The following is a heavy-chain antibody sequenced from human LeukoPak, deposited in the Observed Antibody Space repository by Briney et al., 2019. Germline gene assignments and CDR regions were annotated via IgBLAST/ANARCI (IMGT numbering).Heavy chain of an antibody. CDR1: GGSIRRYY. CDR2: IYYSGST. CDR3: ASGSYSFYYMDV. D-gene: IGHD1-26*01. V-gene: IGHV4-59*01. Sequence: PSETLSLTCSVSGGSIRRYYWSWIRQPPGKGLEWIGYIYYSGSTNYNTSLKSRVTISVDASKNQFSLRLSSVTAADTAVYYCASGSYSFYYMDVWGKGTTVTVSS. J-gene: IGHJ6*03.